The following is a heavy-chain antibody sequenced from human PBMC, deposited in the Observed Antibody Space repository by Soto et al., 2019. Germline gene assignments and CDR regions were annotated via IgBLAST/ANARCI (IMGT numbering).Heavy chain of an antibody. V-gene: IGHV1-3*01. CDR1: GYTFTSYA. CDR3: ARGSMYYYGSGSSYYMDV. J-gene: IGHJ6*03. D-gene: IGHD3-10*01. Sequence: ASVKGSCKASGYTFTSYAVHWVRQAPGQRLEWMGWINAGNGNTKYSQKFQGRVTITRDTSASTAYMELSSLRSEDTAVYYCARGSMYYYGSGSSYYMDVWGKGTTVTVSS. CDR2: INAGNGNT.